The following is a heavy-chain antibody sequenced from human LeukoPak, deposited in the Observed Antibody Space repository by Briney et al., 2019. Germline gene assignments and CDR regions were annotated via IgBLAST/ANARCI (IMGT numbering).Heavy chain of an antibody. CDR3: AREGSGSYYFDY. Sequence: GGSLRLSCAASGFTFSNYWMHWVRQAPGKGLVWVSRINSDGSSATYADSVKGRFTISRDNAKNTLFLQMNSLRAEDTAVYYCAREGSGSYYFDYWGHGTLVTASS. CDR2: INSDGSSA. V-gene: IGHV3-74*03. J-gene: IGHJ4*01. CDR1: GFTFSNYW. D-gene: IGHD6-19*01.